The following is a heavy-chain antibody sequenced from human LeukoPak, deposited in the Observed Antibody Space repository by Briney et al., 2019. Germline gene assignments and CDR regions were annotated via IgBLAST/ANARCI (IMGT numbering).Heavy chain of an antibody. D-gene: IGHD3-22*01. Sequence: GGSLRLSCADSGFTFSKAWMSWVRQAPGKGLEWVSVIYSGGTTYYADSVKGRFTISRDNSKNTLYLQMNSLRAEDTAVYYCAGRYDSSGYPLHWGQGTLVTVSS. CDR3: AGRYDSSGYPLH. CDR1: GFTFSKAW. CDR2: IYSGGTT. V-gene: IGHV3-53*01. J-gene: IGHJ4*02.